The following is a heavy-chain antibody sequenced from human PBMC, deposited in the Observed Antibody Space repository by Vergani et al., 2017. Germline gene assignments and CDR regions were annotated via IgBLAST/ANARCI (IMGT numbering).Heavy chain of an antibody. J-gene: IGHJ6*02. Sequence: EVQLVQSGAEVKKPGESLKISCKCSGYSFTSYWIGWVRQMPGKGLEWMGIIYSGDSDTRYSPSFQGQVTISADKSISTAYLQWSSLKASDTAMYYCARVPAAATYYYYGMDVWGQGTTVTVSS. CDR3: ARVPAAATYYYYGMDV. CDR1: GYSFTSYW. D-gene: IGHD2-2*01. CDR2: IYSGDSDT. V-gene: IGHV5-51*01.